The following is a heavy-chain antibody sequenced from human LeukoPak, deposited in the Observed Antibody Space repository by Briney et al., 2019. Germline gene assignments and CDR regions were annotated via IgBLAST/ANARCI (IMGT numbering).Heavy chain of an antibody. CDR2: IYHSGST. CDR1: GGSISSGGYY. D-gene: IGHD6-19*01. J-gene: IGHJ4*02. CDR3: ARTRIAVAGPFDY. Sequence: SETLSLTCTVSGGSISSGGYYWGWIRQPPGKGLEWIGYIYHSGSTYYNPSLKSRVTISVDRSRNQFSLKLSSVTAADTAVYYCARTRIAVAGPFDYWGQGTLVTVSS. V-gene: IGHV4-30-2*01.